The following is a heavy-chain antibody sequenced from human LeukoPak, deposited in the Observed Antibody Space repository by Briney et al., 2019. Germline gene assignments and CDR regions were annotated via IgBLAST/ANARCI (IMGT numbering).Heavy chain of an antibody. CDR3: ARGGRKYQLLHTVDY. D-gene: IGHD2-2*01. Sequence: PSETLSLTCTVSGGSISSSSYYWGWIRQPPGKGLEWIGSIYYSGSTYYNPSLKSRVTISVDTSKNQFSLKLSSVTAADTAVYYCARGGRKYQLLHTVDYWGQGTLVTVSS. CDR1: GGSISSSSYY. J-gene: IGHJ4*02. CDR2: IYYSGST. V-gene: IGHV4-39*01.